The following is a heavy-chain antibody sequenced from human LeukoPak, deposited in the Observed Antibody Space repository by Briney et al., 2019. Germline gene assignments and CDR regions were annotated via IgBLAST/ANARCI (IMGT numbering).Heavy chain of an antibody. J-gene: IGHJ4*02. Sequence: SETLSLTCAVYGGSFSGYYWSWIRQPPGKGLEWIGEINHSGSTNYNPSLKSRVTISVDTSKNQFSLKLSPVTAADTAVYYCARGRITMVRGVKAPDYWGQGTLVTVSS. CDR1: GGSFSGYY. CDR2: INHSGST. CDR3: ARGRITMVRGVKAPDY. V-gene: IGHV4-34*01. D-gene: IGHD3-10*01.